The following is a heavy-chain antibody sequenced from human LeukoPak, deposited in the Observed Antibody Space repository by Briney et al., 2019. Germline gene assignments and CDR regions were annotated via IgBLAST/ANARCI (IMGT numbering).Heavy chain of an antibody. CDR1: GFTFSSYE. CDR2: IRYDGSNK. Sequence: GGSLRLSCAASGFTFSSYEMNWVRQAPGKGLEWVAFIRYDGSNKYYADSVKGRFTISRDNSKNTLYLQMNSLRAEDTAVYYCAKVFGSSGYYFVNYFDYWGQGTLVTVSS. V-gene: IGHV3-30*02. CDR3: AKVFGSSGYYFVNYFDY. D-gene: IGHD3-22*01. J-gene: IGHJ4*02.